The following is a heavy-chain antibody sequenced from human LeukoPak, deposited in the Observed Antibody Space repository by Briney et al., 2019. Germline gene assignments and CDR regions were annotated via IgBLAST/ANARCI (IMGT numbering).Heavy chain of an antibody. J-gene: IGHJ4*02. V-gene: IGHV4-59*01. D-gene: IGHD5-18*01. Sequence: SETLSLTCTVSGGSISSYCWSWIRQPPGKGLEWIGYIYYSGSTNYNPSLKSRVTISVDTSKNQFSLKLSSVTAADTAVYYCARGRGYSYGYFDYWGQGTLVTVSS. CDR1: GGSISSYC. CDR3: ARGRGYSYGYFDY. CDR2: IYYSGST.